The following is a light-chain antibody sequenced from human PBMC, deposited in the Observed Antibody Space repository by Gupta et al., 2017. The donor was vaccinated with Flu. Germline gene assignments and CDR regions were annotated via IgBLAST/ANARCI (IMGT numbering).Light chain of an antibody. Sequence: PSFLSASVGDRVTITCRASQGIRSDLAWYQQKPGKAPKLLIYSASTWLSGVPPRFSGSGSGTEFTLTISSLQPEDFASYYCQQLESYPHTFGQGTKVEIE. CDR2: SAS. CDR1: QGIRSD. CDR3: QQLESYPHT. V-gene: IGKV1-9*01. J-gene: IGKJ1*01.